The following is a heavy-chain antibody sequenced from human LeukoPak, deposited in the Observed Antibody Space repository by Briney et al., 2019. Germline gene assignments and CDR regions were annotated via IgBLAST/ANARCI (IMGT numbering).Heavy chain of an antibody. CDR2: IKQGGSEK. J-gene: IGHJ4*02. CDR1: GFTFSSHW. Sequence: PGGSLTLSCVASGFTFSSHWMTWVRQAPGKGLEWVANIKQGGSEKHYVDSVKGRFTISRDDAKNSLYLQMSSLRADDTAVYYCAREGQGYGGKDYWGQGTRVTVSS. V-gene: IGHV3-7*05. D-gene: IGHD5-12*01. CDR3: AREGQGYGGKDY.